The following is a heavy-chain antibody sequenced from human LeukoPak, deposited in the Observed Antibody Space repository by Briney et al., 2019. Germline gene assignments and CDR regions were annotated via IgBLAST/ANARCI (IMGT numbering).Heavy chain of an antibody. CDR2: IYYSGST. V-gene: IGHV4-39*01. J-gene: IGHJ4*02. Sequence: SETLSLTCTASGGSISSSSYYWGWIRQPPGKGLEWIGSIYYSGSTYYNPSLKSRVTISVDTSKNQFSLKLSSVTAADTAVYYCARLLGYCSGGSCYSDYWGQGTLVTVSS. CDR1: GGSISSSSYY. D-gene: IGHD2-15*01. CDR3: ARLLGYCSGGSCYSDY.